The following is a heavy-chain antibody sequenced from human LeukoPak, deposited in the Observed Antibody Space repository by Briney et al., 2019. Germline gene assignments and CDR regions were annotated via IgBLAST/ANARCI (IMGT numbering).Heavy chain of an antibody. CDR1: GFTFGDYS. J-gene: IGHJ4*02. Sequence: GGSLRLSCTASGFTFGDYSMSWFRQAPGKGQEWVGFVRSKTYGGTPEYAASVKGRFSISRDDSKRVAYLQMNSLKTEDTALYYCTRIGSGVRGSYTFDDWGQGTLVTVSS. CDR2: VRSKTYGGTP. V-gene: IGHV3-49*03. CDR3: TRIGSGVRGSYTFDD. D-gene: IGHD1-26*01.